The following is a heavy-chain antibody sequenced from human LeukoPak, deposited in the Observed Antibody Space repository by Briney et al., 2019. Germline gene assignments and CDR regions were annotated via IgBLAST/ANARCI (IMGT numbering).Heavy chain of an antibody. Sequence: GESLKISCKGSGYSFTNYWIGWVRQMPGKGLEWMGIIYPGDSDTTYSPSFQGQVTISADKSISTTYLQWSSLKASDTAIYYCARPDYYDSSGYYPYYFDSWGQGTLVTVSS. V-gene: IGHV5-51*01. CDR3: ARPDYYDSSGYYPYYFDS. CDR1: GYSFTNYW. CDR2: IYPGDSDT. D-gene: IGHD3-22*01. J-gene: IGHJ4*02.